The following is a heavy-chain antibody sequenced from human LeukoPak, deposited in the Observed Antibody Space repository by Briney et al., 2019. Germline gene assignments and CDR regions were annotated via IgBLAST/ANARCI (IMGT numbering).Heavy chain of an antibody. CDR1: GGSINSNSHH. CDR2: IYYSGTT. Sequence: SETLSLTCSVSGGSINSNSHHWDWLRQAPGKGLEWIGNIYYSGTTSYNPSLKSRVTISVDTSKNQFSLRLSSVTAADTAVYYCARRGDILTDYAFDYWGQGTLVTVSS. J-gene: IGHJ4*02. CDR3: ARRGDILTDYAFDY. D-gene: IGHD3-9*01. V-gene: IGHV4-39*01.